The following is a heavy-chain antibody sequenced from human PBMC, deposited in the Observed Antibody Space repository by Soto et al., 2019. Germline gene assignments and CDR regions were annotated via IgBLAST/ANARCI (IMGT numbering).Heavy chain of an antibody. D-gene: IGHD6-13*01. J-gene: IGHJ4*02. CDR1: GFSFRSYG. V-gene: IGHV3-23*01. CDR3: AKGGVAAARGYFDY. CDR2: ISGSGSVT. Sequence: DVQLLESGGGLVKPGGSRRLSCAASGFSFRSYGLSWVRQAPGKGLEWVSDISGSGSVTNYADSVKGRFTISRDNSNNTLFLQMNSLRAEDTAVYYCAKGGVAAARGYFDYWGQGTLVTVSS.